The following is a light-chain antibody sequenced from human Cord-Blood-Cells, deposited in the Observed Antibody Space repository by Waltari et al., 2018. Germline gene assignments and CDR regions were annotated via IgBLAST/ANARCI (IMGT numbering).Light chain of an antibody. J-gene: IGKJ3*01. V-gene: IGKV3-15*01. CDR2: GAS. Sequence: EIVMTQSPATLSVSPGERATLSCRASQRVSSNLAWYQQKPGQAPRLLIYGASTRATGIPARFSGSGSGTEFTLTISSLQSEDFAVYYCQQYNNWPSIFTFGPGTKVDIK. CDR3: QQYNNWPSIFT. CDR1: QRVSSN.